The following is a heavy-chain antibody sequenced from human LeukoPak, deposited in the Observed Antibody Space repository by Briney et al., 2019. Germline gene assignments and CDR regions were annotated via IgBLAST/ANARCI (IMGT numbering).Heavy chain of an antibody. CDR1: GGTFSSYA. Sequence: SVKVSCKASGGTFSSYAISWVRQAPGQGLEWMGGIIPIFGTANYAQKFQGRVTITADESTSTAYMELSSLRSEDTAAYYCASALFNYYGSGSYYKGYGMDVWGKGTTVTVSS. D-gene: IGHD3-10*01. CDR2: IIPIFGTA. CDR3: ASALFNYYGSGSYYKGYGMDV. V-gene: IGHV1-69*13. J-gene: IGHJ6*04.